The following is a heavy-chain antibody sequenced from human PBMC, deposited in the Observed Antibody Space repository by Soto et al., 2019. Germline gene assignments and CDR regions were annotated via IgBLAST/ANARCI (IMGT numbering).Heavy chain of an antibody. V-gene: IGHV1-46*03. CDR3: ARWARARDSSGQDAFDI. CDR2: INPSGGST. CDR1: GYTFTSYY. Sequence: QVQLVQSGAEVKKPGASVKVSCKASGYTFTSYYMHWVRQAPGQGLEWMGIINPSGGSTSYAQKFKGRVTMTRDTSTSTVYMELSSLRSEDTAVYYCARWARARDSSGQDAFDIWGQGTMVTVSS. D-gene: IGHD3-22*01. J-gene: IGHJ3*02.